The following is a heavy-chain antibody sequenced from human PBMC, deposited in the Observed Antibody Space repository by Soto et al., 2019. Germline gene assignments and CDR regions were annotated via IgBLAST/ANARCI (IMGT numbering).Heavy chain of an antibody. CDR3: ARDLEGMAVTGGYYVDY. V-gene: IGHV1-69*04. Sequence: SVKVSCKTSGATFSSYAITWVRQAPGQGLEWMGRIVPTVDTSTYAQKFQGRVTITADKFTNTVYMELSSLRSDDTAVYFCARDLEGMAVTGGYYVDYWGQGTLVTVSS. CDR2: IVPTVDTS. CDR1: GATFSSYA. J-gene: IGHJ4*02. D-gene: IGHD6-19*01.